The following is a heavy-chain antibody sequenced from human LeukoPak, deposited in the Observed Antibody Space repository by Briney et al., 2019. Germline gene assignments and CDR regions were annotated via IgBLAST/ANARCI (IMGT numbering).Heavy chain of an antibody. D-gene: IGHD3-3*01. CDR1: GFTFSSYS. CDR2: ISSSSSYI. V-gene: IGHV3-21*01. CDR3: AREFYDFWSGYYTHYYYYYMDV. J-gene: IGHJ6*03. Sequence: GGSLRLSCAASGFTFSSYSMNWVRQAPGKGLEWVSSISSSSSYIYYADSVKGRFTISRDNSKNTLYLQMYSLRAEDTAVYYCAREFYDFWSGYYTHYYYYYMDVWGKGTTVTVSS.